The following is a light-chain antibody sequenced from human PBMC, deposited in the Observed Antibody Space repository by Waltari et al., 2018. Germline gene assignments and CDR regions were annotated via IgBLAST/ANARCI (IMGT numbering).Light chain of an antibody. V-gene: IGLV2-14*01. CDR3: SSDTSSSTYV. Sequence: QSALTQPASVSGSPGQSITISCTGTSSDVGGYNYVPWYQQHPGKAPKLMIYEGSTRPSGVSNRFSGSKSGNTASLTISGLQAEDEADYYCSSDTSSSTYVFGTGTKVTVL. CDR1: SSDVGGYNY. J-gene: IGLJ1*01. CDR2: EGS.